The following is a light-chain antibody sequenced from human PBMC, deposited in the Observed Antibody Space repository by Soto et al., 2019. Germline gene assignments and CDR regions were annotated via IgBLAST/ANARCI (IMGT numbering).Light chain of an antibody. Sequence: DIVMTQSPLSLPVTPREPVSISCRSSQSLLHSDGYIYLDWYLQKPGQSPQVLIYLGSNRASGVPDRFSGSGSGTDFTLKISRVEAEDVGLYYCMQARQTPRTFGQGTKVEIK. V-gene: IGKV2-28*01. CDR3: MQARQTPRT. CDR1: QSLLHSDGYIY. J-gene: IGKJ1*01. CDR2: LGS.